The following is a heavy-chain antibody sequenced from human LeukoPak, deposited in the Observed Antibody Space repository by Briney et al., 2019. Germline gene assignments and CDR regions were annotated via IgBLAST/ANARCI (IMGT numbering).Heavy chain of an antibody. CDR2: ITGGSSYI. Sequence: GGSLRLSCAASGFIFSSYSMSWVRQAPGKGLEWVSSITGGSSYIYYADSVKGRFIVSRDNAKHSLYLQMNSLRAEDTAVYYCARGGHCSGGSCSEGASDIWGQGTMVTVSS. J-gene: IGHJ3*02. CDR1: GFIFSSYS. CDR3: ARGGHCSGGSCSEGASDI. V-gene: IGHV3-21*01. D-gene: IGHD2-15*01.